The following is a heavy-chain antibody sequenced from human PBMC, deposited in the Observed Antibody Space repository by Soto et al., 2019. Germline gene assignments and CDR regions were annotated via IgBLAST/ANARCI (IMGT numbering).Heavy chain of an antibody. V-gene: IGHV1-69*01. J-gene: IGHJ4*02. CDR1: GGTFSNYA. CDR2: IIPIFPTA. CDR3: ARSHSSSQWGLDY. Sequence: QVHLVQSGAEVKKPGSSVKVSCRASGGTFSNYAINWVRQARGQGLEWMGGIIPIFPTANYALKFQPRVTITADESTSTTYMELSSLRSEDTAIYYCARSHSSSQWGLDYWGQGTLVTVSS. D-gene: IGHD6-6*01.